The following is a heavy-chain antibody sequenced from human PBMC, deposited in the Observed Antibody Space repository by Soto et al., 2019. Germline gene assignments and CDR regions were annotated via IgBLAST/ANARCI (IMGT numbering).Heavy chain of an antibody. CDR2: INHSGST. D-gene: IGHD3-3*01. Sequence: TSETLSLTCAVYVGSFRGYYWTWIRQPPGKGLEWIGEINHSGSTKYNPSLKSRVTLSVDTSKSQFSLKVNSVTAADTAVYYCARGDDFWSGYPDDYWGQGTLVTVSS. J-gene: IGHJ4*02. V-gene: IGHV4-34*01. CDR3: ARGDDFWSGYPDDY. CDR1: VGSFRGYY.